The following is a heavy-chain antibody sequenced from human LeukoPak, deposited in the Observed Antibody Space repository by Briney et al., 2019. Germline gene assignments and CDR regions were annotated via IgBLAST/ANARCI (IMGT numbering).Heavy chain of an antibody. Sequence: GGSLRLSCAASGFTFDNYAMHWVRHPPGKGLEWVSGISWKGGSIGYADSVKGRFTISRDNAKNSLYLQMNSLRAEDTAVYYCARDAGNGYDRFDYWGQGTQVTVSS. CDR1: GFTFDNYA. CDR2: ISWKGGSI. V-gene: IGHV3-9*01. J-gene: IGHJ4*02. CDR3: ARDAGNGYDRFDY. D-gene: IGHD6-25*01.